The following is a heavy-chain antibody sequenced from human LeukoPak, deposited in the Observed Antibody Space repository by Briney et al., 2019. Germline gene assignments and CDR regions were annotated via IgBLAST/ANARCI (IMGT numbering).Heavy chain of an antibody. CDR1: GFTFSSYV. CDR3: AREGDNWNDGLGWFDP. CDR2: IWYDGSTK. J-gene: IGHJ5*02. D-gene: IGHD1-1*01. V-gene: IGHV3-33*01. Sequence: PGGSLRLSCAASGFTFSSYVMHWVRQAPGKGLEWVAVIWYDGSTKYYADSLKGRFTISRDNSKNTLYLQMNSLRAEDTAVYYCAREGDNWNDGLGWFDPWGQGTLVTVSS.